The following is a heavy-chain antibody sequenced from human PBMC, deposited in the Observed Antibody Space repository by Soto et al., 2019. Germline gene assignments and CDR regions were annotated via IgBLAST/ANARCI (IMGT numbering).Heavy chain of an antibody. D-gene: IGHD2-15*01. Sequence: SQTLSLTCAISGDSVSSNSAAWNWIRQSPSRGLEWLGRTYYRSKWYNDYAVSVKSRITLNPDTSKNQFSLQLNSVTPEDTAVYYCARENRELDRVVVVAANPGDAFDIWGQGTTVTVSS. J-gene: IGHJ3*02. CDR3: ARENRELDRVVVVAANPGDAFDI. CDR2: TYYRSKWYN. CDR1: GDSVSSNSAA. V-gene: IGHV6-1*01.